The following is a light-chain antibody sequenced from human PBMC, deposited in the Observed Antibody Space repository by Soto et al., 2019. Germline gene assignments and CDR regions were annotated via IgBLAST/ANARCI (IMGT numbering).Light chain of an antibody. J-gene: IGLJ3*02. CDR1: SSNIGNNY. Sequence: QSVLTQPPSVSAAPGQKVTISCSGSSSNIGNNYVSWYQQLPGTAPKVLIYENNKRPSGIPDRFSGSKSGTSATLGITGLQTGDEADYYCATWDSSLSSWVFGGGTKLTVL. V-gene: IGLV1-51*02. CDR2: ENN. CDR3: ATWDSSLSSWV.